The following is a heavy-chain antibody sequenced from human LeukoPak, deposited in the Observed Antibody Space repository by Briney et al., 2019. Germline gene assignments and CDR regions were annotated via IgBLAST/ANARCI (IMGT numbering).Heavy chain of an antibody. J-gene: IGHJ4*02. V-gene: IGHV3-23*01. CDR2: MSGSGGST. D-gene: IGHD2-21*02. CDR3: AKGQVSATLVRFDY. Sequence: GGSLRLSCVASGFTFTSYGMSWVRQAPGKGLEWVSTMSGSGGSTYNADSVKGRFTISRDNSKNALYLQMSSLRAEDTAVYYCAKGQVSATLVRFDYWGQGTLVTVSS. CDR1: GFTFTSYG.